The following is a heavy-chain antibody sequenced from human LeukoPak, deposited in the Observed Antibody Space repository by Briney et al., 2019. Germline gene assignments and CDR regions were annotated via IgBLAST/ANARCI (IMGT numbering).Heavy chain of an antibody. Sequence: SETLSLTCTVSGGSISSYYWSWIRQPPGKGLEWIGYIYYSGSTNYNPSLKSRITISVDTSKNQFSLKLSSVTAADTAVYYCARFIDEIDNWFDPWGQGTLVTVSS. D-gene: IGHD3-16*02. CDR3: ARFIDEIDNWFDP. CDR1: GGSISSYY. V-gene: IGHV4-59*01. J-gene: IGHJ5*02. CDR2: IYYSGST.